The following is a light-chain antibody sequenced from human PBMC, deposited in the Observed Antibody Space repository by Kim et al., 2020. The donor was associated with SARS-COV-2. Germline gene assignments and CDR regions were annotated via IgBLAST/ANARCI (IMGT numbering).Light chain of an antibody. V-gene: IGLV3-21*04. CDR3: QVWDSTNDHPV. CDR2: YDR. J-gene: IGLJ2*01. CDR1: NIASKT. Sequence: SYELTQPPSVSVAPGKTASITCGGNNIASKTVHWYQQRPGQRPVLVVYYDRDRPSGIPVRFSGSNSGNTATLTISRVEAGDEADYYCQVWDSTNDHPVFGGGTKLTVL.